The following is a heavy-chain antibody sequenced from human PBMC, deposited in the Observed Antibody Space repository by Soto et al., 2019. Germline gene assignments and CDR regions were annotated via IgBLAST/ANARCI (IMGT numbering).Heavy chain of an antibody. D-gene: IGHD3-10*01. CDR2: INHSGST. J-gene: IGHJ1*01. CDR1: GGSFSIYS. V-gene: IGHV4-34*01. Sequence: QVQLQQWGAGLLKPSETLSLTCAVYGGSFSIYSWNWIRQPPGKGLEWIGEINHSGSTNYNPSLKSRVSIQVDTSKNQFSLKLSSVAAADTAVYYCARVRSIGGARNMGLGPWGQGTLVTVSS. CDR3: ARVRSIGGARNMGLGP.